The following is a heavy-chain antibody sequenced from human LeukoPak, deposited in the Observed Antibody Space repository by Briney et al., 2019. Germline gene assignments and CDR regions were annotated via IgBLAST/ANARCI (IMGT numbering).Heavy chain of an antibody. J-gene: IGHJ4*02. CDR1: GDAISTYY. D-gene: IGHD3-10*01. Sequence: SETLSLTCTVSGDAISTYYWNWIRQTPGKGLEWVGHIANGRTDYNPSLKSRAIISVDTSKNQISLRLTSVTAADTAVYHCARDQAHSYGYYFDPWGPGTQVLVSS. CDR3: ARDQAHSYGYYFDP. V-gene: IGHV4-4*08. CDR2: IANGRT.